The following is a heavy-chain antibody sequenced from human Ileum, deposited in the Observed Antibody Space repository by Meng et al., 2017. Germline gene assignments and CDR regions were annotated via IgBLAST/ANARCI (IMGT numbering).Heavy chain of an antibody. D-gene: IGHD6-13*01. CDR3: AHRRITAAGPGYYFDY. J-gene: IGHJ4*02. CDR1: VFSLSTSGVG. V-gene: IGHV2-5*02. CDR2: IYWDDDT. Sequence: TWEASGPTLVRPKHHPRLVCTVSVFSLSTSGVGVGWCRQPPGKAMEWLALIYWDDDTRYSPSLKRRLTISKDTSKDQVVFTMTNMEPADTATYYCAHRRITAAGPGYYFDYWGQGTLVTVSS.